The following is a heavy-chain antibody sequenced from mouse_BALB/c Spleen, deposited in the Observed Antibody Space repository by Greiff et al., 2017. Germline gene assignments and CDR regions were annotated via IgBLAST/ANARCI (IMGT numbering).Heavy chain of an antibody. CDR3: ARSHYYGSTDY. J-gene: IGHJ2*01. CDR2: ISSGSSTI. D-gene: IGHD1-1*01. CDR1: GFTFSSFG. Sequence: EVQVVESGGGLVQPGGSRKLSCAASGFTFSSFGMHWVRQAPEKGLEWVAYISSGSSTIYYADTVKGRFTISRDNPKNTLFLQMTSLRSEDTAMYYCARSHYYGSTDYWGQGTTLTVSS. V-gene: IGHV5-17*02.